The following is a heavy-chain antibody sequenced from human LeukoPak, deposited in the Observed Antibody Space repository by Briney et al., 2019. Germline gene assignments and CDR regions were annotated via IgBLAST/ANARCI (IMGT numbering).Heavy chain of an antibody. Sequence: GGSLRLSCAASGFTFSSNYMSWVRQAPGKGLEWVSVIYSGGSTYYADSVKGRFTISRDSSKNTLFLQMNSLRAEDTAVYYCAKDDGGATWGYYFDYWGQGTLVTVSS. D-gene: IGHD3-16*01. CDR3: AKDDGGATWGYYFDY. CDR1: GFTFSSNY. CDR2: IYSGGST. J-gene: IGHJ4*02. V-gene: IGHV3-53*01.